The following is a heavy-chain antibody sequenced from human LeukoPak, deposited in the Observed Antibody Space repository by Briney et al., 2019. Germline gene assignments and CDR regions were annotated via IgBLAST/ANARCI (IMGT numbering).Heavy chain of an antibody. CDR2: IWYDGSNK. CDR3: ARDPGRGYTYGYGFDY. CDR1: RFTFSNYG. V-gene: IGHV3-33*01. Sequence: GGTLRLSCAASRFTFSNYGMHWVRQAPGKGLEWVAVIWYDGSNKYYADSVKGRFTVSRDNSKNTLYLQMNSLRAEDTAAYYCARDPGRGYTYGYGFDYWGQGTLVTVSS. J-gene: IGHJ4*02. D-gene: IGHD5-18*01.